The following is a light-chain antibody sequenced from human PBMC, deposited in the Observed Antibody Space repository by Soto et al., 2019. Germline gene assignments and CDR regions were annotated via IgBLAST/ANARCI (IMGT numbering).Light chain of an antibody. V-gene: IGKV3-15*01. J-gene: IGKJ1*01. CDR1: QSVSSN. CDR2: GAS. CDR3: QQYNNWPAAWT. Sequence: EIVMTQSPATLSVSPGERATLSCRASQSVSSNLAWYQQKPGQAPRLLIYGASTRATGIPARCSGSGSGTEFTLTISSLKSEDFEVYYCQQYNNWPAAWTFGQGTKVEIK.